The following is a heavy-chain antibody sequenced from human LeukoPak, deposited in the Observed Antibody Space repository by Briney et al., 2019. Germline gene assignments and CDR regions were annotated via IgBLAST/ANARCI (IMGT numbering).Heavy chain of an antibody. CDR1: GGSISSGGYY. J-gene: IGHJ5*02. CDR3: AREVADYDSSGYYSSGDWFDP. D-gene: IGHD3-22*01. CDR2: IYYSGST. V-gene: IGHV4-31*03. Sequence: SETLSLTCTVSGGSISSGGYYWSWIRQHPGKGLEWIGYIYYSGSTYYNPSLKSRVTISVDTSKNQFSLKLSSVTAADTAVYYCAREVADYDSSGYYSSGDWFDPWGQGTLVTVSP.